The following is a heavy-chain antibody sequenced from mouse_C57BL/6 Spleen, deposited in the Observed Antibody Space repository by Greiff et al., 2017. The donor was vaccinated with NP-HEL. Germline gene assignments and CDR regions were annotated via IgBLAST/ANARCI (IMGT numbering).Heavy chain of an antibody. D-gene: IGHD1-1*01. Sequence: VQLQQPGAELVRPGSSVKLSCKASGYTFTSYWMHWVKQRPIQGLEWIGNIDPSDSETHYNQKFKDKATLTVDESSSTAYMQLSSLTSEDSAVYYCAREGVYYYGGDAMDYWGQGTSVTVSS. CDR3: AREGVYYYGGDAMDY. CDR2: IDPSDSET. J-gene: IGHJ4*01. CDR1: GYTFTSYW. V-gene: IGHV1-52*01.